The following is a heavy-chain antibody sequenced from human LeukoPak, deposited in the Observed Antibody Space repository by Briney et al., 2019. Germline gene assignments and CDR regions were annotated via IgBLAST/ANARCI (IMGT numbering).Heavy chain of an antibody. Sequence: SETLSLTCTVSGGSISSGGYYWSWIRQHPGKGLEWIGYIYYSGSTYYNPSLKSRVTISVDTSKNQFSLKLSSVTAADTAVYYCARADYGDYGRSKHDAFDIWGQGTMVTVSS. D-gene: IGHD4-17*01. CDR3: ARADYGDYGRSKHDAFDI. V-gene: IGHV4-31*03. CDR2: IYYSGST. CDR1: GGSISSGGYY. J-gene: IGHJ3*02.